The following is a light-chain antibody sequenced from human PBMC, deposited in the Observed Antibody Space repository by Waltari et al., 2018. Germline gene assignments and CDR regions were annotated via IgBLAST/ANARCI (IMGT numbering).Light chain of an antibody. CDR1: QSVSSY. CDR2: DAS. V-gene: IGKV3-11*01. CDR3: QQRSNS. Sequence: EIVLTQSPATLSLSPGERATLSCRASQSVSSYLAWYQQKPGQAPRLLIYDASNRATGSPARFSGSGSGTDFTRTISSLEPADFAVYYCQQRSNSFGQGTKLEIK. J-gene: IGKJ2*01.